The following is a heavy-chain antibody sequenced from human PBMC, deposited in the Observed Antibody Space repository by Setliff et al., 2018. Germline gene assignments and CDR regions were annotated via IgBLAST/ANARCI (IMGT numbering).Heavy chain of an antibody. D-gene: IGHD3-10*01. J-gene: IGHJ3*02. Sequence: ASVKVSCKASGYIFTYYAIHWVRQAPGQRLEWMGWINAGNGNTKYSQKFQGRVTITRDTSTDTAYMELSSLRSEDTAVYYCATGVLLWFGELGNAFDIWGQGTMVTVSS. V-gene: IGHV1-3*01. CDR3: ATGVLLWFGELGNAFDI. CDR1: GYIFTYYA. CDR2: INAGNGNT.